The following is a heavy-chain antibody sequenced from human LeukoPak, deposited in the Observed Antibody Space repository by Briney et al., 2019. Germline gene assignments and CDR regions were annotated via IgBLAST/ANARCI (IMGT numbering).Heavy chain of an antibody. Sequence: ASVKVSCKASGYTFNHYAVSWVRQAPGQGLEFMGWISAYNGNTNYAQKLQGRITMTTDTSTRTVYMELRSLRSDDTAIYYCARLHSSGWPLEAFDIWGQGTEVTVSS. CDR3: ARLHSSGWPLEAFDI. J-gene: IGHJ3*02. CDR1: GYTFNHYA. D-gene: IGHD6-19*01. CDR2: ISAYNGNT. V-gene: IGHV1-18*01.